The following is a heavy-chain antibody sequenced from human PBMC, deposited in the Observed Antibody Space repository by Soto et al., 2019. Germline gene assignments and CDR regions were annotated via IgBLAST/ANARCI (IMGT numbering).Heavy chain of an antibody. CDR1: GFTFSSYA. J-gene: IGHJ6*03. CDR3: AKDYGDPYYYYYMDV. V-gene: IGHV3-23*01. CDR2: ISGSGGST. Sequence: PGGSLRLSCAASGFTFSSYAMSWVRQAPGKGLEWVSAISGSGGSTYYADSVKGRFTISRDNSKNKLNLQMNSLRAEDTAEYNCAKDYGDPYYYYYMDVWGKGTTVTVSS. D-gene: IGHD4-17*01.